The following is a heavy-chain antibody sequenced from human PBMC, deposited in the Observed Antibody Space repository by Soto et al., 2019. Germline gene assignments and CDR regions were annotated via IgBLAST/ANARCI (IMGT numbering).Heavy chain of an antibody. CDR1: GGSFSGYY. Sequence: SETLSLTCAVYGGSFSGYYWSWIRQPPGKGLEWIGEINHSGSTNYNPSLKSRVTISVDTSKNQFSLKLSSVNAADTAVYYCARGRGMRLYWYFDLWGRGTLVTVSS. J-gene: IGHJ2*01. CDR3: ARGRGMRLYWYFDL. D-gene: IGHD6-25*01. V-gene: IGHV4-34*01. CDR2: INHSGST.